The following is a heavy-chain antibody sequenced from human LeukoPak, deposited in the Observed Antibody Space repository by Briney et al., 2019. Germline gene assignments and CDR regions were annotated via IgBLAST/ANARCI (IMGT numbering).Heavy chain of an antibody. CDR3: ARGWMNDYGDYGGHY. CDR2: INPNSGGT. V-gene: IGHV1-2*02. Sequence: ASVKVSCKASGYTXTGYYMHWVRQAPGQGLEWMGWINPNSGGTNYAQKFQGRVTMTRDTSISTAYMELSRLRSDDTAAYYCARGWMNDYGDYGGHYWGQGTLVTVSS. D-gene: IGHD4-17*01. J-gene: IGHJ4*02. CDR1: GYTXTGYY.